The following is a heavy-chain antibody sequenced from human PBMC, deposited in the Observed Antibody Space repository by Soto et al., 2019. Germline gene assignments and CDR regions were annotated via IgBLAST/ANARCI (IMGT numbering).Heavy chain of an antibody. V-gene: IGHV3-23*01. CDR3: AKSSGYSSGCFDS. D-gene: IGHD6-19*01. CDR2: ISGSGGST. Sequence: EVQVLESGGGLVQPGGSLRLSCAASGFTFSSYAMTWVRQAPGKGLEWVSAISGSGGSTYYADSVKGRLTISRDNSKNTLYLQMNSLRAEATAVYYCAKSSGYSSGCFDSLGQGSLVTVSS. J-gene: IGHJ4*02. CDR1: GFTFSSYA.